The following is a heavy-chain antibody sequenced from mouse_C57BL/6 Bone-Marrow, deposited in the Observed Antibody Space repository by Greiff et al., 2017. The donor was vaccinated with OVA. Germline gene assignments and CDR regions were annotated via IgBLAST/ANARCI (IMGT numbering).Heavy chain of an antibody. CDR2: ISNGGGST. CDR1: GFTFSDYY. J-gene: IGHJ2*01. Sequence: EVKVVESGGGLVQPGGSLKLSCAASGFTFSDYYMYWVRQTPEKRLEWVAYISNGGGSTYYPDTVKGRFTISRDNAKNTLYLQMSRLKSEDTAMYYCARQEDGYYFDYWGQGTTLTVSS. V-gene: IGHV5-12*01. CDR3: ARQEDGYYFDY. D-gene: IGHD2-3*01.